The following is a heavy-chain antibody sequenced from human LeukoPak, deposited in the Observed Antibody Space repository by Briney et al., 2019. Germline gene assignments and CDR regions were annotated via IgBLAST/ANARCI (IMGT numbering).Heavy chain of an antibody. CDR1: GVSISSGHYY. CDR3: ARGEHSVDS. V-gene: IGHV4-39*07. Sequence: SETLSLTCTVSGVSISSGHYYWAWIRQPPGRGLECIASVLYSGSTYYDPSFNGRVTMSVDTSKNQFSLRLNSVTAADTAVYYCARGEHSVDSWGQGMLVTVSS. CDR2: VLYSGST. D-gene: IGHD1/OR15-1a*01. J-gene: IGHJ4*02.